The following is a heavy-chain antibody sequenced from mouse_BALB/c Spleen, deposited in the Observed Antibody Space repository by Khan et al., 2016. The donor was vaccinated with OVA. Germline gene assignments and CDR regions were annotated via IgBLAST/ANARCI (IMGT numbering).Heavy chain of an antibody. Sequence: VQLQESGAELARPGASVKLSCKASGYTFTDYYINWVKQRTGQGLEWIGEYFPGCGDIYFHERFKGKATLTADKSSSTAYMQFSSLTSEASADSFCARRNYFGYTFAYWGQGTLVTVSA. CDR3: ARRNYFGYTFAY. V-gene: IGHV1-76*01. J-gene: IGHJ3*01. CDR2: YFPGCGDI. CDR1: GYTFTDYY. D-gene: IGHD1-2*01.